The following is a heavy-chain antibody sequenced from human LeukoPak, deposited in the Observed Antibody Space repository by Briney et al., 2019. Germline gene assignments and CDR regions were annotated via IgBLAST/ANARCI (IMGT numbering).Heavy chain of an antibody. CDR2: IYYSGST. Sequence: PSETLSLTCTVSGGSISSSSYYWGWIRQPPGKGLEWIGGIYYSGSTYYNPSLKSRVTISVDTSKNQFSLKLSSVTAADTAVYYCARDRQKAPPDYWGQGTLVTVSS. CDR1: GGSISSSSYY. V-gene: IGHV4-39*07. CDR3: ARDRQKAPPDY. D-gene: IGHD6-6*01. J-gene: IGHJ4*02.